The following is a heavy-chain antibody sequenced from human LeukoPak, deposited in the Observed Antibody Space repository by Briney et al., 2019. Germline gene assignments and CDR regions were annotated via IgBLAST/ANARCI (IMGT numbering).Heavy chain of an antibody. CDR2: IIPIFGTA. CDR1: GGTFSSYA. D-gene: IGHD3-22*01. V-gene: IGHV1-69*01. CDR3: ASPSQDYYDSSGYSGAFDI. Sequence: GSSVKVSCKASGGTFSSYAISWVRQAPGQGLEWMGGIIPIFGTANYAQKFQGRVTITADESTSTAYMELSSLRSEDTAVYYCASPSQDYYDSSGYSGAFDIWGQGTMVTVSS. J-gene: IGHJ3*02.